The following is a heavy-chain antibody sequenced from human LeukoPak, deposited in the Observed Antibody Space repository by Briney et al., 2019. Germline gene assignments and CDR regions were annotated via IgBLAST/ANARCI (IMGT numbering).Heavy chain of an antibody. D-gene: IGHD5-24*01. J-gene: IGHJ4*02. Sequence: PGGSLRLSCTASGITFSNYWMSWVRQAPGKGLEWVSYISSSGSTIYYADSVKGRFTISRDNAKNSLYLQMNSLRAEDTAVYYCASNYNRLDYWGQGTLVTVSS. CDR2: ISSSGSTI. V-gene: IGHV3-11*01. CDR1: GITFSNYW. CDR3: ASNYNRLDY.